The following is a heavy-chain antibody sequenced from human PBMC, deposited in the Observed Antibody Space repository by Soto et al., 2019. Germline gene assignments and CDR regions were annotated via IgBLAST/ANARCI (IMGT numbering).Heavy chain of an antibody. CDR1: GGSISSSSYY. D-gene: IGHD3-16*01. CDR2: IYYSGST. Sequence: SETLSLTCTVSGGSISSSSYYWGWIRQPPGKGLEWIGSIYYSGSTYYNPSLKSRVTISVDTSKNQFSLKLSSVTAADTAVYYCARQWMITRRYYFDYWGQGTLVTVSS. CDR3: ARQWMITRRYYFDY. J-gene: IGHJ4*02. V-gene: IGHV4-39*01.